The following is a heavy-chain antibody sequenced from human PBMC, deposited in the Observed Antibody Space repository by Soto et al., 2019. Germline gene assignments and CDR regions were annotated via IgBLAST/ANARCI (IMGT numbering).Heavy chain of an antibody. CDR2: IYYSGST. V-gene: IGHV4-59*01. CDR1: GGSISSYY. J-gene: IGHJ4*02. Sequence: PSETLSLTCTVSGGSISSYYWSWIRQPPGKGLEWIGYIYYSGSTNYNPSLKSRVTISVDTSKNQFSLKLSSVTAADTAVYYCARGAYTYDYIWGSYRPFDYWGQGTLVTVSS. D-gene: IGHD3-16*02. CDR3: ARGAYTYDYIWGSYRPFDY.